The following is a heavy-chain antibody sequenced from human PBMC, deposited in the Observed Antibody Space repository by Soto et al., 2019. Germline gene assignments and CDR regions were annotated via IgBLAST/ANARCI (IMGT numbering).Heavy chain of an antibody. J-gene: IGHJ4*02. Sequence: PSETLSLTCTVSGGSISSYYWSWIRQPPGKGLEWIGYIYYSGSTNYNPSLKSRVTISVDTSKNQFSLKLSSVTAADTAVYYCARAPGTTSFPAPSYFDYWGQGTLVTVSS. CDR2: IYYSGST. V-gene: IGHV4-59*12. CDR1: GGSISSYY. D-gene: IGHD4-4*01. CDR3: ARAPGTTSFPAPSYFDY.